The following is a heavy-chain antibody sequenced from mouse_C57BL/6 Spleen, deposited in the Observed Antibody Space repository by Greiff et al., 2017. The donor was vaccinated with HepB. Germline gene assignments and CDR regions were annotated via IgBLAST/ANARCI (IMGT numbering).Heavy chain of an antibody. CDR3: ARLIGIHYDYDPYAMDY. CDR1: GYTFTGYW. Sequence: QVQLQQSGAELMKPGASVKLSCKATGYTFTGYWIEWVKQRPGHGLEWIGEILPGSGSTNYNEKFKGKATFTADTSSNTAYPQLSILTTEDSAIYYCARLIGIHYDYDPYAMDYWGQGTSVTVSS. J-gene: IGHJ4*01. D-gene: IGHD2-4*01. V-gene: IGHV1-9*01. CDR2: ILPGSGST.